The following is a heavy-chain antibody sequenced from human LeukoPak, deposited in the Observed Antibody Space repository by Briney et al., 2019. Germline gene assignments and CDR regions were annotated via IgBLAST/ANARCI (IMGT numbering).Heavy chain of an antibody. D-gene: IGHD3-16*01. V-gene: IGHV3-21*01. CDR1: GFTFSSYT. CDR2: INGRGIT. Sequence: GGSLRLSCAASGFTFSSYTMSWVRQAPGEGLEWLSAINGRGITYYAGSVKGRFTISRDNAKNSLYLQMNSLRAEDTAVYYCAREDPGGYFDYWGQGTLVTVSS. CDR3: AREDPGGYFDY. J-gene: IGHJ4*02.